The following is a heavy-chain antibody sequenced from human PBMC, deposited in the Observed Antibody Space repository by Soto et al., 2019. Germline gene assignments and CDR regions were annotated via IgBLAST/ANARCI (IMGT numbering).Heavy chain of an antibody. V-gene: IGHV3-30*18. Sequence: QVQLVESGGGVVQPGSSLRLSCAASGFTFRSHGMHWVRQAPGKGLEWVAVISYDGSNKHYADSVKGRFTISRDNSKNTLYLQMNSLRAEDTAVYYCAKVGGIRYSSSWYYFDYWGQGTLVTVSS. CDR1: GFTFRSHG. J-gene: IGHJ4*02. CDR3: AKVGGIRYSSSWYYFDY. CDR2: ISYDGSNK. D-gene: IGHD6-13*01.